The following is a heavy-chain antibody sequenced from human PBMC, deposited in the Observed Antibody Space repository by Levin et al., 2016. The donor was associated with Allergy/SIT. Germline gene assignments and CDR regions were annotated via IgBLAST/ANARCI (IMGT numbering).Heavy chain of an antibody. CDR2: IKQDGSEK. V-gene: IGHV3-7*03. J-gene: IGHJ3*02. CDR3: ASYGYYGDYGMRDAFDI. Sequence: GESLKISCAASGFTFSSYWMSWVRQAPGKGLEWVANIKQDGSEKYYVDSVKGRFTISRDNAKNSLYLQMNSLRAEDTAVYYCASYGYYGDYGMRDAFDIWGQGTMVTVSS. D-gene: IGHD4-17*01. CDR1: GFTFSSYW.